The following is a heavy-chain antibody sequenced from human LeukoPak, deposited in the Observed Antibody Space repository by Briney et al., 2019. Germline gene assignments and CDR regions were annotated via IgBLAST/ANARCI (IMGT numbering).Heavy chain of an antibody. V-gene: IGHV3-23*01. D-gene: IGHD3-22*01. CDR3: AKAATMIVVVITDY. J-gene: IGHJ4*02. CDR2: ISGSGGST. Sequence: GGSLRLSCAASGFTFSSYAMSWVRQAPGKGLEWVSAISGSGGSTYYADSVKGRFTISRDNSKNTLYLQMSSLRAEDTAVYYCAKAATMIVVVITDYWGQGTLVTVSS. CDR1: GFTFSSYA.